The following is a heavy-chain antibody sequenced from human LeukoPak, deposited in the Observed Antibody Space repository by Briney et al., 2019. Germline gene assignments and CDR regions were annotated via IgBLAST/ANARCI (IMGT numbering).Heavy chain of an antibody. V-gene: IGHV1-69*01. CDR2: IIPIFGTA. D-gene: IGHD6-19*01. CDR3: ARDKGGWPNNWFDP. Sequence: ASVKVSCKASGGTFSSYAISWVRQAPGQGLELMGGIIPIFGTANYAQKFQGRVTITADESTSTAYMELSSLRSEDTAVYYCARDKGGWPNNWFDPWGQGTLVTVSS. J-gene: IGHJ5*02. CDR1: GGTFSSYA.